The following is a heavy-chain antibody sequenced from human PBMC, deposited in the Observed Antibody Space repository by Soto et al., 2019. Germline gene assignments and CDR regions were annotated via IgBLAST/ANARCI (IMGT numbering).Heavy chain of an antibody. Sequence: ASVKVSCKASGYTFTSYGISWVRQAPGQGLEWMGWISAYNGNTNYAQKLQGRVTMTTDTSTGTAYMELRSLRSDDTAVYYCARDVEQWVHSWFDPWGQGTLVTVSS. CDR3: ARDVEQWVHSWFDP. CDR2: ISAYNGNT. D-gene: IGHD6-19*01. CDR1: GYTFTSYG. V-gene: IGHV1-18*01. J-gene: IGHJ5*02.